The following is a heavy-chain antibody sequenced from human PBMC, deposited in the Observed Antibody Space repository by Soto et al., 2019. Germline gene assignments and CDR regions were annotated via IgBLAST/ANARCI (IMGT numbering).Heavy chain of an antibody. V-gene: IGHV3-7*03. CDR3: ARWYSSGWYAFDI. CDR2: IKQDGSEK. J-gene: IGHJ3*02. CDR1: GFTFSSYW. Sequence: GGSLRLSCAASGFTFSSYWMSWVRQAPGKGLEWVANIKQDGSEKYYVDSVKGRFTISRDNAKNSLYLQMNSLRAEDTAGYYCARWYSSGWYAFDIWGQGTMVTVSS. D-gene: IGHD6-19*01.